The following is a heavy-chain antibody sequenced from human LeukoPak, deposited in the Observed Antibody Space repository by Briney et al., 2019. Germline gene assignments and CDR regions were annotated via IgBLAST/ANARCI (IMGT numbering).Heavy chain of an antibody. V-gene: IGHV3-11*05. CDR2: ISSFSNFS. Sequence: KPGGSLRLSCAASGFTFSDYYMSWIRQAPGKGLEWVSHISSFSNFSSYADSVKGRFTISRDNAKNSLYLQVNSLRAEDTAVYYCARESSVVDDYAFHIWGQGTMVTVSS. CDR1: GFTFSDYY. CDR3: ARESSVVDDYAFHI. D-gene: IGHD2-2*01. J-gene: IGHJ3*02.